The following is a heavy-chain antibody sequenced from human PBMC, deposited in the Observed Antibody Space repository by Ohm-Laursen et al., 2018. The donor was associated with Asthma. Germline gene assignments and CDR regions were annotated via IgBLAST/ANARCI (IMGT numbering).Heavy chain of an antibody. CDR3: ARGDIAVAGTSGYFDY. D-gene: IGHD6-19*01. CDR2: FDPEDGET. Sequence: GASVKVSCKFSGYTLTELSMHWVRQAPGKGLEWMGGFDPEDGETIYAQKFQGRVTMTEDTSTDTAYMELSSLRSEDTAVYYCARGDIAVAGTSGYFDYWGQGTLVTVSS. V-gene: IGHV1-24*01. CDR1: GYTLTELS. J-gene: IGHJ4*02.